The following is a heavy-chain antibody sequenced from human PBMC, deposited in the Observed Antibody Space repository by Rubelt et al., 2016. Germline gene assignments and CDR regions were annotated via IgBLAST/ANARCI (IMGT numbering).Heavy chain of an antibody. D-gene: IGHD6-19*01. J-gene: IGHJ4*02. CDR2: IIPIFVTA. Sequence: QVQLVQSGAEVKKPGSSVKVSCKASGGTFSSCAISWVRQAPGQGLEWMGGIIPIFVTANYAQKFQGRVTITADESTSTAYMERSSLRSEDTAMYYCARDLRGGGEQWLAYYFDYWGQGTLVTVSS. CDR3: ARDLRGGGEQWLAYYFDY. V-gene: IGHV1-69*01. CDR1: GGTFSSCA.